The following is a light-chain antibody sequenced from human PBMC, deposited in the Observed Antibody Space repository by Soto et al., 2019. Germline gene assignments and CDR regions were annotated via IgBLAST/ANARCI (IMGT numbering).Light chain of an antibody. Sequence: DIQMTQSPSSLSASVGDRVTITCQASQDISNYLHWYQQKPGKAPKLLIYDASNLETGVPSRFSGSGSWTDFTFTISSLKHEDMSSDYCTQYHNHPLTFGVGTKVHIK. CDR3: TQYHNHPLT. CDR2: DAS. CDR1: QDISNY. J-gene: IGKJ4*01. V-gene: IGKV1-33*01.